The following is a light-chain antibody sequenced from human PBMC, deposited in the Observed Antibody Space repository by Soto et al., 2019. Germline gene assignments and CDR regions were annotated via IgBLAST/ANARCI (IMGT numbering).Light chain of an antibody. CDR3: QQRGTWPT. CDR1: QSVSGY. CDR2: DAS. V-gene: IGKV3-11*01. J-gene: IGKJ1*01. Sequence: ELVLTQSPVTQSLSPGERDTLSCRASQSVSGYVAWYQQKPGQAPRLLIYDASSRANGIPARFTGSGSGTDFSLTISSLEPEDFAVYYCQQRGTWPTFGQGTKVDIK.